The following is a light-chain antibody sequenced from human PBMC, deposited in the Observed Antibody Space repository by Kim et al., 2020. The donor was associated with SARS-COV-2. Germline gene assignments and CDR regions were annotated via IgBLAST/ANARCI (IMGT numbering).Light chain of an antibody. CDR3: QQLNSYPLT. Sequence: SSVVDRVTIPCRAIQGISNDLAWYQQKPGKAPKLLIYATSTLQSGVPSRFSGSGSGTDFTLTIGSLQPEDFATYHCQQLNSYPLTFGGGTKVDIK. V-gene: IGKV1-9*01. CDR2: ATS. CDR1: QGISND. J-gene: IGKJ4*01.